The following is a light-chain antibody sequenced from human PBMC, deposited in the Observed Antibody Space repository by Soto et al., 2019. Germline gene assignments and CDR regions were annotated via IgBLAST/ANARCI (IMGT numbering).Light chain of an antibody. CDR1: SSDVGAYNY. J-gene: IGLJ2*01. V-gene: IGLV2-8*01. Sequence: QSALTQPPSASGSPGQSVTISCTGTSSDVGAYNYVSWYQQHPGKAPKLMIYEVTKRPSGVPDRFSGSKSGNTASLTVSGLQAEDEADYFCSSYGGRDNLIFGGGTQLTVL. CDR2: EVT. CDR3: SSYGGRDNLI.